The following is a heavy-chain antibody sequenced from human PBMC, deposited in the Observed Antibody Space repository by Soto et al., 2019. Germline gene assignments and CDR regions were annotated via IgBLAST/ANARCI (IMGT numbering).Heavy chain of an antibody. D-gene: IGHD4-17*01. J-gene: IGHJ4*02. CDR1: GFTFSGYS. CDR2: ISSASVTT. Sequence: GGSLRLSCAASGFTFSGYSMNWVRQAPGKGLEWLSYISSASVTTHYADSVKGRFTISRDNAKNSLYLQMNILRVEDTAVYYCARVAYGDYAFYYWGQGTPVTVSS. V-gene: IGHV3-48*01. CDR3: ARVAYGDYAFYY.